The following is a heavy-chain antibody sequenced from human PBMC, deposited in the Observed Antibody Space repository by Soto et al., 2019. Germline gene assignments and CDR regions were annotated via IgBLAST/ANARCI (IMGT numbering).Heavy chain of an antibody. Sequence: VELLESGGGIVQPGGSLRVSCVASGFTFRNFVMSWVRQAPGKGLEWVSAIRGTGGETFYADSVKGRFTISRDNSKNTLYLQMNSLRDEDTALYFCAQDRGWGVVSPSHDYWGQGTWSPSPQ. CDR2: IRGTGGET. CDR1: GFTFRNFV. V-gene: IGHV3-23*01. CDR3: AQDRGWGVVSPSHDY. D-gene: IGHD2-21*01. J-gene: IGHJ4*02.